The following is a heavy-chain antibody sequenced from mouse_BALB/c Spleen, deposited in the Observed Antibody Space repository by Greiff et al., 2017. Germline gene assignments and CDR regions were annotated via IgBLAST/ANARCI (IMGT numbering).Heavy chain of an antibody. Sequence: EVKLVESGGGLVKPGGSLKLSCAASGFTFSDYYMYWVRQTPEKRLEWVATISDGGSYTYYPDSVKGRFTISRDNAKNNLYLQMSSLKSEDTAMYYCAREGGTGYFDYWGQGTTLTVSS. D-gene: IGHD2-14*01. CDR3: AREGGTGYFDY. CDR1: GFTFSDYY. V-gene: IGHV5-4*02. J-gene: IGHJ2*01. CDR2: ISDGGSYT.